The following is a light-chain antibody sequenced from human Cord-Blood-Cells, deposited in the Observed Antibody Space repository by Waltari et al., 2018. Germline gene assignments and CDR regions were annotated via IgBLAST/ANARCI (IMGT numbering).Light chain of an antibody. J-gene: IGLJ1*01. CDR1: RLRSYY. CDR3: NSRDSSGNHYV. CDR2: GKN. Sequence: SSELTQDPAVSVALGQTVRITCQGDRLRSYYASWYQQKPGQAPVLVIYGKNNRPSGSPDRFSGSSSGNTASLTITGAQAEDEADYYCNSRDSSGNHYVFGTGTKVTVL. V-gene: IGLV3-19*01.